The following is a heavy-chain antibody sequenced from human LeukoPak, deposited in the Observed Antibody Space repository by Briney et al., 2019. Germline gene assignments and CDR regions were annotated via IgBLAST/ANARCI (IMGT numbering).Heavy chain of an antibody. V-gene: IGHV1-69*05. CDR1: GGSFSSYA. Sequence: ASVKVSCKASGGSFSSYAISWVRQAPGQGLEWMGRIVPIFGTTNYAQKFQGRVTITTDESTSTAYMELSSLRSEDTAVYYCARDRGERDSSWSLPAHGFDIWGQGTMVTVSS. D-gene: IGHD6-13*01. J-gene: IGHJ3*02. CDR3: ARDRGERDSSWSLPAHGFDI. CDR2: IVPIFGTT.